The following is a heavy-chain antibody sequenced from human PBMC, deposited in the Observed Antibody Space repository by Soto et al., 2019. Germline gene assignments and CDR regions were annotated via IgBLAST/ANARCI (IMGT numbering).Heavy chain of an antibody. V-gene: IGHV3-21*01. CDR2: ISSSSSYI. Sequence: GGSLRLSCAASGFTFSSFSMNWVRQAPGKGLEWVSSISSSSSYIYYADSVKGRFTISRDNAKNSLYLQMNSLRAEDTAVYYCARGRLWFGELQPHSYWGQGTLVTVSS. J-gene: IGHJ4*02. D-gene: IGHD3-10*01. CDR3: ARGRLWFGELQPHSY. CDR1: GFTFSSFS.